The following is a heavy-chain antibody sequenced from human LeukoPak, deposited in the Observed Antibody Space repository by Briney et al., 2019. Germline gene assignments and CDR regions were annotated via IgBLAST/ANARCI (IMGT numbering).Heavy chain of an antibody. CDR3: AGATATGTGRAFHY. V-gene: IGHV4-34*01. Sequence: SETLSLTCAVYGESITAYYWTWIRQPPGKRLEWIGEVRHSGSTNYNPSLKSRVTMSVDMSKNQFSLKLNSVTAADTAVYYYAGATATGTGRAFHYWAQGNLVPVSS. J-gene: IGHJ4*02. D-gene: IGHD3-10*01. CDR1: GESITAYY. CDR2: VRHSGST.